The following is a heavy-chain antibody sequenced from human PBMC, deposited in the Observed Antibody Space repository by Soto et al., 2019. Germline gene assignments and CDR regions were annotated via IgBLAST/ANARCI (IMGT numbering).Heavy chain of an antibody. CDR3: ARDRAKRWLQLDY. Sequence: GGSLRLSCAAAGFRFSDHYMTWIRQAPGKGLEWVSYISSGPSTIYYAHSVKGRFTISRDNAKNSLYLQMNSLRAEDTAVYYCARDRAKRWLQLDYWGQGTLVTVSS. CDR2: ISSGPSTI. D-gene: IGHD5-12*01. CDR1: GFRFSDHY. J-gene: IGHJ4*02. V-gene: IGHV3-11*01.